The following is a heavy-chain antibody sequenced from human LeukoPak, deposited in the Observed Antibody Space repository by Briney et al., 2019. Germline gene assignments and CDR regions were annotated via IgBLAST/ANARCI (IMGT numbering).Heavy chain of an antibody. CDR2: ISGSGGST. Sequence: GGSLRLSCGASGFTFSSYAMSWVRQAPGKGLEWVSAISGSGGSTYYADSVKGRFTISRDNSKNTLYLQMNSLRAEDTAVYYCAKGSSWYRNYFDYWGQGTLVTVSS. J-gene: IGHJ4*02. V-gene: IGHV3-23*01. CDR3: AKGSSWYRNYFDY. D-gene: IGHD6-13*01. CDR1: GFTFSSYA.